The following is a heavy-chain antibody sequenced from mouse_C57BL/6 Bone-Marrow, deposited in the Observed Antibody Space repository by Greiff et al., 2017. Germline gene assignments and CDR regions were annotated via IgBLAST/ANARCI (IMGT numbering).Heavy chain of an antibody. Sequence: QVQLQQPGAELVKPGASVKMSCKASGYTFTSYWITWVKQRPGQGLEWLGDIYPGSGSTNYNEKFKSKATLTVDTSSSTAYMQLSRLTSEDSAVYYCARPYYINYWYFDVWGTGTTVTGSS. CDR1: GYTFTSYW. D-gene: IGHD2-5*01. J-gene: IGHJ1*03. V-gene: IGHV1-55*01. CDR3: ARPYYINYWYFDV. CDR2: IYPGSGST.